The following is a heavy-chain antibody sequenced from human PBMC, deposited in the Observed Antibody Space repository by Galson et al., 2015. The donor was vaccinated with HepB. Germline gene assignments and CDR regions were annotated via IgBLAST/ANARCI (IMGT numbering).Heavy chain of an antibody. CDR3: AGGGLSTALVPTH. CDR1: GYTFNGYY. D-gene: IGHD5-18*01. J-gene: IGHJ4*02. V-gene: IGHV1-2*06. Sequence: SVKVSCKAYGYTFNGYYMHWGRQAPGHGLEWMGRINPNSGGANHAQSFQGRGTMNTNTSISTIYMELSRLKSDDTAVYYCAGGGLSTALVPTHWGQGTLVTVSS. CDR2: INPNSGGA.